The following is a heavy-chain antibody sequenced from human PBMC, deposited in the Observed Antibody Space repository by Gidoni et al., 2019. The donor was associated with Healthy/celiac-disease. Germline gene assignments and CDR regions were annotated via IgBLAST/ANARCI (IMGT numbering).Heavy chain of an antibody. CDR2: IDPRDSYT. CDR3: SSLSGYPTHQRVNFDD. CDR1: GYSFTSYW. V-gene: IGHV5-10-1*01. J-gene: IGHJ4*02. D-gene: IGHD5-12*01. Sequence: EVQLVQSGAEVPTPGVSLWISCKGSGYSFTSYWVSWVRQMLGKGREWMGRIDPRDSYTNSSPSFQGHVTISANKSISTAHLQWSSLKASDTAMYYCSSLSGYPTHQRVNFDDWGQGTLVTVSS.